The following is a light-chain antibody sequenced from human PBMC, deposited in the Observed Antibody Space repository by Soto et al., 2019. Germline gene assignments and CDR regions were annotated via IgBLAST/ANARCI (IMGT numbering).Light chain of an antibody. CDR1: SSNIGNNA. Sequence: VLTQPPSVSEAPRQRVTISCSGSSSNIGNNAVNWYQQLPGKAPKLLIYYDDLLPSGVSDRFSGSKSGTSASLAISGLQSEDEADYYCASWDDSLNAYVFGTGTKVTVL. CDR3: ASWDDSLNAYV. V-gene: IGLV1-36*01. J-gene: IGLJ1*01. CDR2: YDD.